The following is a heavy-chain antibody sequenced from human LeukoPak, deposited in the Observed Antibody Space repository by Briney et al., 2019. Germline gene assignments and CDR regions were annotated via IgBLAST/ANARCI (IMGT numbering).Heavy chain of an antibody. V-gene: IGHV1-24*01. Sequence: GASVKVSCKVSGYTLTELSMQWVRQAPGKGLEWMGGFDPEDGETIYAQKFQGRVTVTEDTSTDTAYMELSSLRSEDTAVYYCATRSGGRATYYYYYMDVWGKGTTVTVSS. CDR1: GYTLTELS. CDR2: FDPEDGET. J-gene: IGHJ6*03. D-gene: IGHD2-15*01. CDR3: ATRSGGRATYYYYYMDV.